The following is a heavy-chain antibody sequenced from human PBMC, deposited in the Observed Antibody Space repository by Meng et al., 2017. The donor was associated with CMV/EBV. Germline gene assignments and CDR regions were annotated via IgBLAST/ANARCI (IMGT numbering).Heavy chain of an antibody. CDR3: ARARAGGSYVDY. D-gene: IGHD1-26*01. CDR1: GFTFSSYA. V-gene: IGHV3-30-3*01. CDR2: ISYGGSNK. Sequence: GESLKISCAASGFTFSSYAMHWVRQAPGKGLEWVAVISYGGSNKYYADSVKGRFTISRDNSKNTLYLQMNSLRAEDTAVYYCARARAGGSYVDYWGQGTLVTVSS. J-gene: IGHJ4*02.